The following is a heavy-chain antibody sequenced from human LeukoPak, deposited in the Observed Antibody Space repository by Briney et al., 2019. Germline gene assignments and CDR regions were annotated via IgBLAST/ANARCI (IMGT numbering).Heavy chain of an antibody. CDR2: ISASGGST. J-gene: IGHJ4*02. V-gene: IGHV3-23*01. CDR1: GFTFSSYA. CDR3: AKDTKRWLQLLDY. D-gene: IGHD5-24*01. Sequence: GGSLRLSCAASGFTFSSYAMSWVRQAPGKGLEWVSGISASGGSTYYADSVKGRFTISRDNSKNTMYMQMDSLRVEDTAVYYCAKDTKRWLQLLDYWGQGTPVTVSS.